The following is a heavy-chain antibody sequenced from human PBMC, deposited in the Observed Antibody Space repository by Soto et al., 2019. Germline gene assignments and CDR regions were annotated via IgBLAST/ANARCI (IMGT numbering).Heavy chain of an antibody. CDR1: GFTFGDYA. J-gene: IGHJ4*02. CDR3: TLAKWGGVASIDY. CDR2: IRSKAYGGTT. Sequence: EVQLVESGGGLVQPGRSLRLSCTASGFTFGDYAMSWFRQAPGKGLQWVGFIRSKAYGGTTEYAASVKGRFTISRDDSKSIAYLQMNSLKTEDTAVYYCTLAKWGGVASIDYWGQGTLVTVSS. V-gene: IGHV3-49*03. D-gene: IGHD5-12*01.